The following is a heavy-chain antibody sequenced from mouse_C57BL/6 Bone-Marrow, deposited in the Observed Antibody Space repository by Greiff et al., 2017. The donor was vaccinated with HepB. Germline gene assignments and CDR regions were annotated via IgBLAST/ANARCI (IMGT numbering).Heavy chain of an antibody. Sequence: EVKLVESGGGLVQPKGSLKLSCAASGFSFNTYAMNWVRQAPGKGLEWVARIRSKSNNYATYYADSVKDRFTISRDDSESMLYLQMNNLKTEDTAMYYCVRQTGGAMDYWGQGTSVTVSS. D-gene: IGHD1-1*02. CDR3: VRQTGGAMDY. V-gene: IGHV10-1*01. CDR2: IRSKSNNYAT. CDR1: GFSFNTYA. J-gene: IGHJ4*01.